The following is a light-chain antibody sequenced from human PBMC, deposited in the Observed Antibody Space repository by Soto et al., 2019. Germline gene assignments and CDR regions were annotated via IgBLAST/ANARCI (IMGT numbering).Light chain of an antibody. Sequence: EIVLTQSPGTPSLSPGERAALSCRASQSISSSFLAWYQHKPGQAPRLLIHGASSRATGIPDRFSGSGSGTDFTLTISRLDPEDFAVYYCQLYGASLVTFGQGTKVEI. CDR3: QLYGASLVT. V-gene: IGKV3-20*01. CDR1: QSISSSF. J-gene: IGKJ2*01. CDR2: GAS.